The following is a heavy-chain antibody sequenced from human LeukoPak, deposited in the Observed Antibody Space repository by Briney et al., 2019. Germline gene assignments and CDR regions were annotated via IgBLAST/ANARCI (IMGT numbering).Heavy chain of an antibody. CDR3: ARVGHINSFDY. CDR2: ISGSGSTI. J-gene: IGHJ4*02. Sequence: QPGGSLRLSCAASAFTFSTYEMNCVRQAPGKGLEWVSYISGSGSTIYYADSVKGRFTISRDNAKNSLYLQMSSLRADDTAVYYCARVGHINSFDYWGQGTLVTVSS. CDR1: AFTFSTYE. V-gene: IGHV3-48*03. D-gene: IGHD1-1*01.